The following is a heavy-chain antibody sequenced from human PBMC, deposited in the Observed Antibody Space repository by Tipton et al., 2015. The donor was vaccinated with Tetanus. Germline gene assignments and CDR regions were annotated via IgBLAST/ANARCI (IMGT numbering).Heavy chain of an antibody. CDR3: VGGDGSGYRFDY. CDR1: GGSISSSSYY. CDR2: IYHRGNT. Sequence: TLSLTCTVSGGSISSSSYYWGWIRQSPGKGLEWIGNIYHRGNTYYNPSLKSRVAISVDTSKNQLSLNLRSVTAGDTATYYCVGGDGSGYRFDYWSQGALVTVSS. D-gene: IGHD3-9*01. V-gene: IGHV4-39*01. J-gene: IGHJ4*02.